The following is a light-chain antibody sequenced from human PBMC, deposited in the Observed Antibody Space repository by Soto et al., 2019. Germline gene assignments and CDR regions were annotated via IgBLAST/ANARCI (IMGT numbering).Light chain of an antibody. CDR1: QSISSY. Sequence: VLTQSPATLSLSPGERATLSCRASQSISSYLAWYQQKPGQAPRLLIYDASNRATGIPVRFSGSGSGTDFTLTISSLEPEDFAVYYCQQRSNWPITFGPGTRLEIK. CDR2: DAS. J-gene: IGKJ5*01. CDR3: QQRSNWPIT. V-gene: IGKV3-11*01.